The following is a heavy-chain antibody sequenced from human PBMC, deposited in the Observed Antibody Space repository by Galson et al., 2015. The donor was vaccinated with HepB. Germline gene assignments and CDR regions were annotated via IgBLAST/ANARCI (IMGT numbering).Heavy chain of an antibody. J-gene: IGHJ4*02. D-gene: IGHD4-17*01. CDR1: GFSFDDYA. CDR3: AKSQTPHGDPYYFDY. V-gene: IGHV3-23*01. Sequence: SLRLSCAASGFSFDDYAMSWVRQAPGKGLEWVSAISGSGGSTYYADSVKGRFTISRDNSKNTLYLQMNSLRAEDTAVYYCAKSQTPHGDPYYFDYWGQGTLVTVSS. CDR2: ISGSGGST.